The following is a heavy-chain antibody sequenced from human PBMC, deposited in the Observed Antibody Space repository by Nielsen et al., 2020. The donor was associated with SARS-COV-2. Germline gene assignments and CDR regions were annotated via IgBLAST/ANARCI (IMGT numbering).Heavy chain of an antibody. V-gene: IGHV3-11*06. J-gene: IGHJ6*02. D-gene: IGHD6-13*01. CDR3: AKEGIAAAGDYYYYGMDV. Sequence: GESLKISCAASGFTFSDYYMSWIRQAPGKGLEWVSYISSSSSYTNYADSVKGRFTISRDNAKNSLYLQMNSLRAEDTAVYYCAKEGIAAAGDYYYYGMDVWGQGTTVTVSS. CDR2: ISSSSSYT. CDR1: GFTFSDYY.